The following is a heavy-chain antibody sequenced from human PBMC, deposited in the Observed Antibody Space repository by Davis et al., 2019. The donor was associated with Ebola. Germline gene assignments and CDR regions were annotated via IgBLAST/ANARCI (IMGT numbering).Heavy chain of an antibody. J-gene: IGHJ4*02. Sequence: SETLSLTCAVYGGSFSGYYWSWIRQPPGKGLEWIGEIYHSGSTNYNPSLKSRVTISVDKSKNQFSLKLSSVTAADTAVYYCARTTRGSGWFLDYWGQGTLVTVSS. V-gene: IGHV4-34*01. CDR3: ARTTRGSGWFLDY. D-gene: IGHD6-19*01. CDR2: IYHSGST. CDR1: GGSFSGYY.